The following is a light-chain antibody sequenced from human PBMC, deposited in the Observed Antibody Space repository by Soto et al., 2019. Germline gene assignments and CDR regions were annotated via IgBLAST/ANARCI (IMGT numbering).Light chain of an antibody. CDR2: AVS. J-gene: IGKJ1*01. Sequence: DIQMTQSPSSLSASVGDRVTITCRASQSIGTNLNWYHQRPGKAPKLLIYAVSSLQSGVSSRFGGSVSGTYFTLSISRLQREDFASYYWQQTYSAPPLFGQGTKVEIK. CDR3: QQTYSAPPL. CDR1: QSIGTN. V-gene: IGKV1-39*01.